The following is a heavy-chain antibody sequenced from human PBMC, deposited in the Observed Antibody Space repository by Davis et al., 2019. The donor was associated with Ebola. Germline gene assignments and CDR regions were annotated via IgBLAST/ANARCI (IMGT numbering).Heavy chain of an antibody. D-gene: IGHD1-26*01. Sequence: GESLKISCAASGFTFSSYWMSWARRAPGKGLEWVATINQDGSEKSFVASVRGRFTISRDNAKDSLYLQMDNLRAEDTAVYYCAKPISGSYFYGTAFWGQGTLVTVSS. J-gene: IGHJ4*02. V-gene: IGHV3-7*01. CDR2: INQDGSEK. CDR3: AKPISGSYFYGTAF. CDR1: GFTFSSYW.